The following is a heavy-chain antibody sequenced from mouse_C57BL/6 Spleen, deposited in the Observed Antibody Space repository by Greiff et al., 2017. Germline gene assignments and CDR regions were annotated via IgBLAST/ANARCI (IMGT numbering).Heavy chain of an antibody. CDR3: ARGTPYYFDY. Sequence: VKLQQPGAELVKPGASVKVSCKASGYTFTSYWITWVKQRPGQGLEWIGDIYPGSGSTNYNEKFKSKATLTVDTSSSTAYMQLSSLTSEDSAVYYCARGTPYYFDYWGQGTTLTVSS. V-gene: IGHV1-55*01. J-gene: IGHJ2*01. CDR2: IYPGSGST. D-gene: IGHD2-14*01. CDR1: GYTFTSYW.